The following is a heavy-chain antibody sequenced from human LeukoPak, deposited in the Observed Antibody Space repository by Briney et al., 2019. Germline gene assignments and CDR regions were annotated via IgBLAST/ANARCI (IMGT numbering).Heavy chain of an antibody. Sequence: GGSLRLSCTASGFTFSSYWMSWVRQAPGKGLEWVANIKQDGGEKYYVDSVKGRFTISRDNAKNSLYLQMNSLRDEDTAVYYCARRGCGGDCYHVDYWGQGTLVTVSS. CDR3: ARRGCGGDCYHVDY. V-gene: IGHV3-7*02. CDR1: GFTFSSYW. J-gene: IGHJ4*02. D-gene: IGHD2-21*02. CDR2: IKQDGGEK.